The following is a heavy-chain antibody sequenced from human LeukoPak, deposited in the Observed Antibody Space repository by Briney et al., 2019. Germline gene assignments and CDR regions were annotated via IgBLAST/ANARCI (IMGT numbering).Heavy chain of an antibody. V-gene: IGHV1-2*02. CDR1: GFTFTACH. CDR3: ARRVSSAGAFDI. Sequence: GASVKVSCKASGFTFTACHMHWVRQAPGQGLEWMGWINPNSGGTNYAQKFQGRVTMTTDTSTSTAYMELRSLRSDDTAVYYCARRVSSAGAFDIWGQGTMVTVSS. CDR2: INPNSGGT. J-gene: IGHJ3*02. D-gene: IGHD3-22*01.